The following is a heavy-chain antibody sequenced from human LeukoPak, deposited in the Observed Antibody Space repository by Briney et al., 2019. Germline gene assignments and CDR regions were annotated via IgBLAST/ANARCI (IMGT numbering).Heavy chain of an antibody. V-gene: IGHV1-69*04. CDR2: IIPIFGIA. J-gene: IGHJ4*02. Sequence: ASVKVSCKASGGTFSSYAISWVRQAPGQGLEWMGRIIPIFGIANYAQKLQGRVTITADKSTSTAYMELSSLRSEDTAVYYCARNYYDTPPDYWGQGTLVTVSS. D-gene: IGHD3-22*01. CDR1: GGTFSSYA. CDR3: ARNYYDTPPDY.